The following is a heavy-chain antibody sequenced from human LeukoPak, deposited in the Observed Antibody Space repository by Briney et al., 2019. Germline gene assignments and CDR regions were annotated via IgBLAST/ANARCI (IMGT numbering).Heavy chain of an antibody. CDR3: VRVRHGDYFDY. J-gene: IGHJ4*02. V-gene: IGHV3-72*01. CDR1: GFSITDHY. Sequence: PGGSLRLSCAASGFSITDHYMDWVRHAPGKGLEWVGRTRNKPNGYTTDYGTSVKGRFIVSRDDSENSLYLQMNGLKTEDTAVYYCVRVRHGDYFDYWGQGTLVTVSS. D-gene: IGHD4-17*01. CDR2: TRNKPNGYTT.